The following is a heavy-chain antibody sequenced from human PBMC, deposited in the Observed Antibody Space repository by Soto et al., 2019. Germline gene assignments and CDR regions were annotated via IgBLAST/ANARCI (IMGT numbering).Heavy chain of an antibody. CDR3: AKDQRSGLLYYYYYGMDV. CDR2: ISWDGGST. D-gene: IGHD2-15*01. J-gene: IGHJ6*02. CDR1: GFTFDDYA. Sequence: GGSLRLSCAASGFTFDDYAMHWVRQAPGKGLEWVSLISWDGGSTYYADSVKGRFTISRDNSKNSLYLQMNSLRAEDTALYYCAKDQRSGLLYYYYYGMDVWGQGTTVTVSS. V-gene: IGHV3-43D*03.